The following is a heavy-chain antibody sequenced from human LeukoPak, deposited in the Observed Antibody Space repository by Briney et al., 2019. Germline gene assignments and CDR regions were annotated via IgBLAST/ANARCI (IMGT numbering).Heavy chain of an antibody. CDR2: IYYGVST. Sequence: PSETLSLTCTVSGGSINNYYWSWLRQSPGKGLEWIGYIYYGVSTNYNPSLKSRVTISVDTSKNQFSLKLSSVTAADTAVYYCARVSSGWSKSAFDIWGQGTMVTVSS. V-gene: IGHV4-59*01. CDR1: GGSINNYY. J-gene: IGHJ3*02. CDR3: ARVSSGWSKSAFDI. D-gene: IGHD6-19*01.